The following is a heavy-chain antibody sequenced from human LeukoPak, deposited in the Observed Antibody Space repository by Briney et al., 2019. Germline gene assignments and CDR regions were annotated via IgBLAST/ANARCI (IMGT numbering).Heavy chain of an antibody. D-gene: IGHD3-22*01. CDR3: AKVRPVYYYDSSGYYLYFDY. Sequence: PGGSLRLSCAASGFTFDDYAMHWVRQAPGKGLEWVSGISWNSGSIGYADSVKGRFTISRDNAKNSLYLQMNSLRAEDTAVYYCAKVRPVYYYDSSGYYLYFDYWGQGTLVTVSS. J-gene: IGHJ4*02. CDR1: GFTFDDYA. V-gene: IGHV3-9*01. CDR2: ISWNSGSI.